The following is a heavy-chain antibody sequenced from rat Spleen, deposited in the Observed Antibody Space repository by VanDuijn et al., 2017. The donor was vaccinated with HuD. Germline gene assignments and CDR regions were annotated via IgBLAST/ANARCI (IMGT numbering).Heavy chain of an antibody. CDR3: VRGSAYFDY. J-gene: IGHJ2*01. D-gene: IGHD3-2*01. CDR2: IWSKGCT. CDR1: GFSLTSNS. V-gene: IGHV2-47*01. Sequence: QVQLKESGPGLVQPSQTLSLTCTVSGFSLTSNSVSWVRQPPGKGQEWMAIIWSKGCTDYNSAIKSRLSISRDTSKSQVFLKMNSLQTEDTAMYFCVRGSAYFDYWGQGVMVTVSS.